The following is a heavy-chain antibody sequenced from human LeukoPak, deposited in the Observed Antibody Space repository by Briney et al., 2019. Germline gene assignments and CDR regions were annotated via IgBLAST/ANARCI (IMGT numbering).Heavy chain of an antibody. J-gene: IGHJ4*02. V-gene: IGHV3-23*01. D-gene: IGHD3-22*01. Sequence: GGSLRLSCAASGFTFSSYAMSWVRQAPGKGLEWVSAISGSGGSTYYADSVKGRFTISRDNSKNTLYLQMNSLRAEDTAVYYCAKDPGIVLVAGVDYWGQGTLVTVSS. CDR1: GFTFSSYA. CDR2: ISGSGGST. CDR3: AKDPGIVLVAGVDY.